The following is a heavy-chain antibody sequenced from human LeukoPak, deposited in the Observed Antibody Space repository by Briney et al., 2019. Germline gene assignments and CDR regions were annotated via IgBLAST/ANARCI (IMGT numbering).Heavy chain of an antibody. CDR2: VFYNGAT. D-gene: IGHD6-13*01. CDR3: ARDGGRIAAAGVFDY. CDR1: GGSISSSIYY. J-gene: IGHJ4*02. Sequence: SETLSLTCIVSGGSISSSIYYWAWVRQPPGKGLEWIGTVFYNGATQYSPSLRSRVTISIDTSKNQFSLKLSSVTAADTAVYYCARDGGRIAAAGVFDYWGQGTLVTVSS. V-gene: IGHV4-39*07.